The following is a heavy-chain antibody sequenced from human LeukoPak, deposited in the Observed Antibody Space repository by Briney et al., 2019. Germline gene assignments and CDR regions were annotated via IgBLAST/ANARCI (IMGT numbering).Heavy chain of an antibody. V-gene: IGHV3-30-3*01. CDR3: AKELKYYYDSSGYSSGAFDI. CDR2: ISYDGSNK. D-gene: IGHD3-22*01. Sequence: GRSLRLSCAASGFTFSSYAMHWVRQAPGKGLEWVAVISYDGSNKYYADSVKGRFTISRDNSKNTLYLQMNSLRAEDTAVYYCAKELKYYYDSSGYSSGAFDIWGQGTMVTVSS. CDR1: GFTFSSYA. J-gene: IGHJ3*02.